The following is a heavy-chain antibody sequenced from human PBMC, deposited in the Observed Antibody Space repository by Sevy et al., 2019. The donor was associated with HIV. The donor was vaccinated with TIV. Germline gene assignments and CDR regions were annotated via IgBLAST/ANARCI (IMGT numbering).Heavy chain of an antibody. CDR3: AGGPQRSLQYALDY. J-gene: IGHJ4*02. D-gene: IGHD1-1*01. V-gene: IGHV3-66*01. Sequence: GGSLRLSCAASGFAVSNNYMTWVRQAPGTGLEWVSMIYSGGPTYYADSVRGRFTISRDNSKNTLYLQMNSLGVEDTAVYFCAGGPQRSLQYALDYWGQGTLVTVSS. CDR1: GFAVSNNY. CDR2: IYSGGPT.